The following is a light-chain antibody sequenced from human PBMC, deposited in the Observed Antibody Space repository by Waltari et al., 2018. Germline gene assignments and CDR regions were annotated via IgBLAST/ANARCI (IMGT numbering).Light chain of an antibody. J-gene: IGLJ2*01. Sequence: SFVLTQAPSASVAPGQSARITCGGNNIGVYGAPGYKQHPGQAPVLVVYANSDRPSGIPERFSGSSSANTATLTISRVEAGDEADYYCQVWAGSDYDVAFGGGTKL. CDR3: QVWAGSDYDVA. V-gene: IGLV3-21*02. CDR2: ANS. CDR1: NIGVYG.